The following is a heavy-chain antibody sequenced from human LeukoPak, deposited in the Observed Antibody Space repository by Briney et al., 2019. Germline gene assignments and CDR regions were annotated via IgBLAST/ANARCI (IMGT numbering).Heavy chain of an antibody. V-gene: IGHV1-8*01. D-gene: IGHD5-24*01. Sequence: ASVKVSCKASGYTFTSYDINWVRQATGQGLEWMGWMNPNSGNTGYAQKFQGRVTMTRNTSISTAYMELSSLRSEDTAIYYCAKDPSTLTIRDDYWGQGTLVTVSS. CDR3: AKDPSTLTIRDDY. CDR1: GYTFTSYD. J-gene: IGHJ4*02. CDR2: MNPNSGNT.